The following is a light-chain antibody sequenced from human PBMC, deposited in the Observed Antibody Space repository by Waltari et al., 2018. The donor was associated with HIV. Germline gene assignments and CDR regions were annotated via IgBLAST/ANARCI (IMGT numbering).Light chain of an antibody. CDR2: GKN. V-gene: IGLV1-44*01. J-gene: IGLJ2*01. CDR3: ASWDDSLNGPV. Sequence: QSVLTQPPSKSGTPGPRVTISCSGRSSNIGSNTVSWFQQFPGKAPKVLIYGKNQRPSGVPDRFSGSKSGTSASLAIGGLQSEDEADYYCASWDDSLNGPVFGGGTTLTVL. CDR1: SSNIGSNT.